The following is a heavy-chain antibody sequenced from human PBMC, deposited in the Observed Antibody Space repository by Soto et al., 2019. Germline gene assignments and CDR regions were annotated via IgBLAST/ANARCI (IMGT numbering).Heavy chain of an antibody. CDR3: TRIVGAMNIDT. Sequence: SETLSLTCADYGYSISSTYYWGWIRQPPGEELEWIGSIHHAGSTYYSQSLASRATMSVDTSNNQFSLRLSSMTAADTAMYYCTRIVGAMNIDTWGQGTLVTVSS. CDR1: GYSISSTYY. J-gene: IGHJ5*02. CDR2: IHHAGST. D-gene: IGHD1-26*01. V-gene: IGHV4-38-2*01.